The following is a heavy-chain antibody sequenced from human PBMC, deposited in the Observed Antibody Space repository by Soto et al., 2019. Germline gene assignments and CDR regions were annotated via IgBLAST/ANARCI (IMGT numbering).Heavy chain of an antibody. J-gene: IGHJ4*02. CDR3: GRGRSGQIVIFY. V-gene: IGHV1-2*02. CDR1: GYTFTGHY. D-gene: IGHD1-26*01. CDR2: IGPDSGAT. Sequence: ASVNVSFKTSGYTFTGHYIHWVRQAPQQGPEWMGEIGPDSGATRSSEKFRGRVTMTMDTSITTVYMELRNLSPDDTAVYYCGRGRSGQIVIFYWGQGTPVTVS.